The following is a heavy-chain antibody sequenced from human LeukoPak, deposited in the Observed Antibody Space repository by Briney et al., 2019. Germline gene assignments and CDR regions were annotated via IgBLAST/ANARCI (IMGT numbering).Heavy chain of an antibody. CDR1: GGSFSGYY. V-gene: IGHV4-31*11. D-gene: IGHD4-17*01. CDR2: IYYSGSA. CDR3: ARGGTRNGDYAPLDY. J-gene: IGHJ4*02. Sequence: SETLSLTCAVYGGSFSGYYWSWIRQHPGKGLEWIGYIYYSGSAYYNPSLKSRATISVDTSKNQFSLKLSSVTAADTAVYYCARGGTRNGDYAPLDYWGQGTLVTVSS.